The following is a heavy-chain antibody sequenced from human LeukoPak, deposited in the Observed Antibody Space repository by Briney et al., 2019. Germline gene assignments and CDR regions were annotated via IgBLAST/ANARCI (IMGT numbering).Heavy chain of an antibody. CDR2: INPNSGST. CDR1: GYTFIAYY. J-gene: IGHJ3*02. CDR3: ARPQREIRYFDWSDAFDI. V-gene: IGHV1-2*02. D-gene: IGHD3-9*01. Sequence: ASVKVSCKASGYTFIAYYMHWVRQAPGQGLEWMGWINPNSGSTKYAEKFQGRVTLTRDKSISTAYMELNSLRSDDTAVYYCARPQREIRYFDWSDAFDIWGQGTMVTVSS.